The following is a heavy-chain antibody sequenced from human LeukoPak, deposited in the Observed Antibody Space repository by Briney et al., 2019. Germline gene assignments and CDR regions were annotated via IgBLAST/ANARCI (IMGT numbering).Heavy chain of an antibody. CDR2: IKQDGSEK. CDR3: ATDRLLGD. D-gene: IGHD3-16*01. CDR1: GFIFSSYW. J-gene: IGHJ4*02. V-gene: IGHV3-7*01. Sequence: PGGSLRLSCAASGFIFSSYWMSWVRQAPGKGLEWVANIKQDGSEKYYVDSVKGRFTISRDSAKNSLYLQMNSLRAEDTAVYYCATDRLLGDWGQGTLVTVSS.